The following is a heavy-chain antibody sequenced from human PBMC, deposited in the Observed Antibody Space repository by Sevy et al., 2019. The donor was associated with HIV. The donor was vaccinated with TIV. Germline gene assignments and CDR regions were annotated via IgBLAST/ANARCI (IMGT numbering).Heavy chain of an antibody. CDR2: IYHSGST. Sequence: SETLSLTCAVSGYFISSGYYWGWIRQPPGKGLEWIGSIYHSGSTYYNPSLKSRVTISVDTSKNQFSLKLSSVTAADTAVYYCARVDYYDSSGYYSAWGQGTLVTVSS. CDR1: GYFISSGYY. D-gene: IGHD3-22*01. V-gene: IGHV4-38-2*01. J-gene: IGHJ5*02. CDR3: ARVDYYDSSGYYSA.